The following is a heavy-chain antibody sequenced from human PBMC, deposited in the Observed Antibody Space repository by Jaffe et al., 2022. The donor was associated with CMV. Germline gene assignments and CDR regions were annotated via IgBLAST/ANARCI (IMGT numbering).Heavy chain of an antibody. CDR2: INHSGST. CDR1: GGSFSGYY. Sequence: QVQLQQWGAGLLKPSETLSLTCAVYGGSFSGYYWSWIRQPPGKGLEWIGEINHSGSTNYNPSLKSRVTISVDTSKNQFSLKLSSVTAADTAVYYCARGARGVKHGGLGYWGQGTLVTVSS. V-gene: IGHV4-34*01. J-gene: IGHJ4*02. D-gene: IGHD3-10*01. CDR3: ARGARGVKHGGLGY.